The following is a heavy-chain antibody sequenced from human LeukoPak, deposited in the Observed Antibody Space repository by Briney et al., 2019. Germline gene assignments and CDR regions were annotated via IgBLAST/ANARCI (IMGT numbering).Heavy chain of an antibody. CDR2: ISAYNGNT. CDR1: GYTFTSYG. J-gene: IGHJ5*02. Sequence: ASVKVSCKASGYTFTSYGISWVRQAPGQGLEWMVWISAYNGNTKCAQKLQGRVTMTPETATSTAYMELRSLRSDDTAVYYCARDGDCSGGSCYQENWFDPWGQGTLVTVSS. D-gene: IGHD2-15*01. CDR3: ARDGDCSGGSCYQENWFDP. V-gene: IGHV1-18*04.